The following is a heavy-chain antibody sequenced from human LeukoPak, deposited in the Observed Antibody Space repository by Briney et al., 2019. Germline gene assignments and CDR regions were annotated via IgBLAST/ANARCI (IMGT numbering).Heavy chain of an antibody. Sequence: GGSLRLSCAASGFTFSSYGMHWVRQAPGKGLEWVAFIRYDGSNKYYADSVKGRFTISRDNSKNTLYLQMNSLRAEDTAVYYCAKLGLSGWLPNFDYWGQGTLVTVSS. CDR3: AKLGLSGWLPNFDY. D-gene: IGHD2-15*01. V-gene: IGHV3-30*02. CDR2: IRYDGSNK. CDR1: GFTFSSYG. J-gene: IGHJ4*02.